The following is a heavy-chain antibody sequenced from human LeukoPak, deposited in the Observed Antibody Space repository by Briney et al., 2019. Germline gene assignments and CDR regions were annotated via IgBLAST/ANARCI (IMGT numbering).Heavy chain of an antibody. J-gene: IGHJ4*01. CDR2: IRYDGSNK. D-gene: IGHD2-2*01. V-gene: IGHV3-30*02. Sequence: QPGGSLRLSCAAPGFTFSSYGMHWVRQAPGKGLEWVAFIRYDGSNKYYADSVKGRFTISRDNSKNTLYLQMNSLRAEDTAVYYCATPSVVVPAGNLVDYCGHGTLVTVSS. CDR3: ATPSVVVPAGNLVDY. CDR1: GFTFSSYG.